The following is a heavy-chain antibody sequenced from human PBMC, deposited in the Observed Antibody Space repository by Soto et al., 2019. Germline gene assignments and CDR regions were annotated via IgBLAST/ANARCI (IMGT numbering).Heavy chain of an antibody. V-gene: IGHV3-20*04. J-gene: IGHJ3*01. Sequence: EQQLVEFGGTVVRPGGSRRLSCVGSGFTFDHYGRTWVRQTPGKGPEGVAGITWNGGTTGYIDSVKGRFTIARDNAKNTLYLQMNSLRPDDTALYYCARGLDAFDLWGQGTRVTVSS. CDR2: ITWNGGTT. CDR3: ARGLDAFDL. CDR1: GFTFDHYG.